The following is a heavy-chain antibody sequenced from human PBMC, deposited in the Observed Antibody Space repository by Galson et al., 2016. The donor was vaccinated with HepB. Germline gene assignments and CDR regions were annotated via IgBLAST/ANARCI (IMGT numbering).Heavy chain of an antibody. Sequence: SVKVSCKASGYTFTTYAIHWVRQAPGQRLEWMGWINAGNGNTKYSQKFQGRVTITRNTSASTAYMDLSSLTSEDTAVHYCARDLYTGDCPGYWGQGTLVAVSS. D-gene: IGHD2-21*02. CDR2: INAGNGNT. V-gene: IGHV1-3*01. CDR1: GYTFTTYA. J-gene: IGHJ4*02. CDR3: ARDLYTGDCPGY.